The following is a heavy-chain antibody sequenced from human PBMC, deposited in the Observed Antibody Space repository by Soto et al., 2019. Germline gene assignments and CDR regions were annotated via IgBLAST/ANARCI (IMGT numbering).Heavy chain of an antibody. CDR1: GFTFXDYW. D-gene: IGHD2-2*01. Sequence: GGSLRLSCGASGFTFXDYWMNWVRQGPGKGLVWVSRINRDGSSTNYADSVKGRFTISRDNAKNTLYLQMNSLRVDDTAVYYCARGPRGLYHHDYWGQGALVTVSS. J-gene: IGHJ4*02. CDR2: INRDGSST. V-gene: IGHV3-74*01. CDR3: ARGPRGLYHHDY.